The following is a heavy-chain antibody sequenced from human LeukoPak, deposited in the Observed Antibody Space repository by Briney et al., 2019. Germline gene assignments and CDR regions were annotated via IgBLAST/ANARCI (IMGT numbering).Heavy chain of an antibody. J-gene: IGHJ4*02. Sequence: SLRLSCVASGFTFSNFGMHWVRQAPGKGLEWVSGISWNSGSIGYADSVKGRFTISRDNAKNSLYLQMNSLRAEDTALYYCAKDIGGAADSFDYWGQGTLVTVSS. CDR1: GFTFSNFG. CDR2: ISWNSGSI. D-gene: IGHD6-13*01. CDR3: AKDIGGAADSFDY. V-gene: IGHV3-9*01.